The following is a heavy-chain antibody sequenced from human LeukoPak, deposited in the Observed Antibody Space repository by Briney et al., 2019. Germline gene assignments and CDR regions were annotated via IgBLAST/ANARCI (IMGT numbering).Heavy chain of an antibody. CDR2: IYHSGST. J-gene: IGHJ5*02. CDR3: ARGFSLSVVVAATGSWFDP. Sequence: SGTLSLTCAVSGGSISSSNWWSWIRQPPGKGLEWIGEIYHSGSTNYNPSLKSRVTISVDTSTNQFSLKLSSVTAADTAVYYCARGFSLSVVVAATGSWFDPWGQGTLVTVSP. D-gene: IGHD2-15*01. CDR1: GGSISSSNW. V-gene: IGHV4-4*02.